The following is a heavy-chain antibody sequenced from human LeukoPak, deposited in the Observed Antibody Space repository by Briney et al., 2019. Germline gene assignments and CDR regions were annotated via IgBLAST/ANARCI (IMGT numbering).Heavy chain of an antibody. V-gene: IGHV3-73*01. CDR2: ISSKANTYAT. D-gene: IGHD6-19*01. Sequence: GGSLRLSCAASGFTFSGSAMHWVRQASGKGLEWVGRISSKANTYATAYAASVKGRFAISRDDSKNTAYLQMNSLKTEDTAVYYCTSQYNSGSGVIYWGQGTLVTVSS. CDR1: GFTFSGSA. CDR3: TSQYNSGSGVIY. J-gene: IGHJ4*02.